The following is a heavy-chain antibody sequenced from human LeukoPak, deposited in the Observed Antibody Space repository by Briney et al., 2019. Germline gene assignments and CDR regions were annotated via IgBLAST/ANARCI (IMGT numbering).Heavy chain of an antibody. CDR3: AKGGGSGFFDY. V-gene: IGHV3-23*01. J-gene: IGHJ4*02. CDR2: ISGSGGGT. CDR1: GFTFSGYA. D-gene: IGHD3-10*01. Sequence: PGGSLRLSCTASGFTFSGYAMSWVRQAPGRGLEWVSSISGSGGGTYYADSVKGRFTISRDNSKNTLYLQMNSLRADDTAVFYCAKGGGSGFFDYWGQGNVVTVSS.